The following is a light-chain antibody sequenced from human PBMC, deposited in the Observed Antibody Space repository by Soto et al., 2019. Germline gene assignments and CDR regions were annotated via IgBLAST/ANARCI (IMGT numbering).Light chain of an antibody. CDR1: SSDVGGYNY. CDR2: DVS. CDR3: CSYAGSYTEV. Sequence: QSALTQPRSVSGSPGQSVTFSCTGTSSDVGGYNYVAWYQQHPGKAPKLMIYDVSKRPSGVPDRFSGSKSGNTASLTISGLQAEDEADYYCCSYAGSYTEVFGGGTKLTVL. V-gene: IGLV2-11*01. J-gene: IGLJ2*01.